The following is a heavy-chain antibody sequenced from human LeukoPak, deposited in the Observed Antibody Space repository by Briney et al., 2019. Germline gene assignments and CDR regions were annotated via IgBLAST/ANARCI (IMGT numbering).Heavy chain of an antibody. CDR2: IRFNGNDK. CDR3: VKENTGWSFDY. J-gene: IGHJ4*02. CDR1: KFTFSFYG. V-gene: IGHV3-30*02. D-gene: IGHD6-19*01. Sequence: PGGSLRLSCAASKFTFSFYGMHWVRQAPGKGLEWVTFIRFNGNDKHYADSVKGRFTISRDNSKNTLYLQMNSLRGEDTAVYYCVKENTGWSFDYWGQGTLVTVSS.